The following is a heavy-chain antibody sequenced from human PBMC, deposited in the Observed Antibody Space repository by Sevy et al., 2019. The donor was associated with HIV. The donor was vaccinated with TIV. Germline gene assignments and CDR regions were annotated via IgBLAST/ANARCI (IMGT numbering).Heavy chain of an antibody. J-gene: IGHJ6*02. CDR3: ARQAEASTAPYGLDL. CDR2: IYPGDSDA. V-gene: IGHV5-51*01. CDR1: GYSFITYW. Sequence: GESLKISCKGSGYSFITYWIGWVRQMPGRGLEWMGTIYPGDSDARYSPSFQGQVTISADKSISTAFLQWRSLKASDTAIYFCARQAEASTAPYGLDLWGQGTTVTVSS. D-gene: IGHD2-21*02.